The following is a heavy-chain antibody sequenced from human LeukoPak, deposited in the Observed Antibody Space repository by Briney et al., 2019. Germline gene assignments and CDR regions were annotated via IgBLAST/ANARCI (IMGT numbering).Heavy chain of an antibody. J-gene: IGHJ5*02. D-gene: IGHD6-19*01. CDR2: IYSRGDT. V-gene: IGHV3-53*01. CDR3: AKDGWQWLVDP. CDR1: EFIVSINY. Sequence: GGSLRLSCAASEFIVSINYMTWVRQAPGKGLEWVSLIYSRGDTKYADSVKGRFTISRDNSKNTLYLQMSSLRAEDTAVYYCAKDGWQWLVDPWGQGTLVTVSS.